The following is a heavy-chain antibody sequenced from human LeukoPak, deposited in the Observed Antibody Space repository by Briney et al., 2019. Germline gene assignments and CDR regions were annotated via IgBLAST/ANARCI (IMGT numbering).Heavy chain of an antibody. CDR3: AKYGPQDSGSSHFDY. J-gene: IGHJ4*02. D-gene: IGHD1-26*01. Sequence: GGALRLSCAASGFTFSSYAMSWVRQAPGRGLEWVSAIRDSGSSTHYADSVKGRFTTSRDNSKNTLFLQMNSLRAEDTAIYYCAKYGPQDSGSSHFDYWGQGALVTVSS. V-gene: IGHV3-23*01. CDR2: IRDSGSST. CDR1: GFTFSSYA.